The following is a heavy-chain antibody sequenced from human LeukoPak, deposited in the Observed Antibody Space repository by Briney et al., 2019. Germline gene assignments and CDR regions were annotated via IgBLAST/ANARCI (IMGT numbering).Heavy chain of an antibody. V-gene: IGHV4-4*02. CDR2: IYHSGST. CDR3: ARASHDYGDYSHFDY. CDR1: GGSISSSNW. Sequence: SETLSLTCAVSGGSISSSNWWSWVRQPPGQGLEWIGEIYHSGSTNYNPSLKSRVTIAVDKSKNQFSLKLSSVTAADTAVYYCARASHDYGDYSHFDYWGQGTLVTVSS. D-gene: IGHD4-17*01. J-gene: IGHJ4*02.